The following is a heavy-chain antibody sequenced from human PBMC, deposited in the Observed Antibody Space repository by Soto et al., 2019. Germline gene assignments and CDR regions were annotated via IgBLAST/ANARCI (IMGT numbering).Heavy chain of an antibody. J-gene: IGHJ4*02. CDR1: GGSFSGFY. V-gene: IGHV4-34*01. CDR3: ARDVGSSHGPRHPHYFDY. CDR2: INHRGTT. D-gene: IGHD2-2*01. Sequence: SETLSLTCAVHGGSFSGFYWSWIRQPPGKGLEWIGEINHRGTTTYNPSLKSRATISVDTSKNKFSLNLSSVTAADTAVYYCARDVGSSHGPRHPHYFDYWGQGTLVTVSS.